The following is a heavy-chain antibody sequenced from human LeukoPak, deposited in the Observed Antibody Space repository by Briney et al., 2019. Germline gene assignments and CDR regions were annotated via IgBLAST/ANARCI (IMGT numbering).Heavy chain of an antibody. Sequence: SKTLSLTCTVSGGSISSGGYYWSWIRQHPGKGLEWIGYIYYSGSTYYNPSLKSRVTISVDTSKNQFSLKLSSVTAADTAVYYCARDVNAAARFDYWGQGTLVTVSS. CDR2: IYYSGST. J-gene: IGHJ4*02. CDR3: ARDVNAAARFDY. V-gene: IGHV4-31*03. D-gene: IGHD6-6*01. CDR1: GGSISSGGYY.